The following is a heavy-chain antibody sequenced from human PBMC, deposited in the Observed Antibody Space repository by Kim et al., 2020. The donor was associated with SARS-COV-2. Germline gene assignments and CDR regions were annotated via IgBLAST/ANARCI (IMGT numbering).Heavy chain of an antibody. CDR2: ISSSGSTI. D-gene: IGHD3-22*01. Sequence: GGSLRLSCAASGFTFSSYEMNWVRQAPGKGLEWVSYISSSGSTIYYADSVKGRFTISRDNAKNSLYLQMNSLRAEDTAVYYCARDSRGYYDSSGSFDYWGQGTLVTVSS. V-gene: IGHV3-48*03. CDR3: ARDSRGYYDSSGSFDY. J-gene: IGHJ4*02. CDR1: GFTFSSYE.